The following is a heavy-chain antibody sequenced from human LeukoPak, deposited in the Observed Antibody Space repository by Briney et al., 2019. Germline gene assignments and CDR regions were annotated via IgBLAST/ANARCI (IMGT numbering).Heavy chain of an antibody. Sequence: ASVKASCKASGYTFTSYYMHWVRQAPGQGLEWMGIINPSGGSTSYAQKFQGRVTMTRDMSTSTVYMELSSLRSEDTAVYYCARGGCSSTSCYYYYYMDVWGKGTTVTVSS. J-gene: IGHJ6*03. D-gene: IGHD2-2*01. CDR3: ARGGCSSTSCYYYYYMDV. CDR2: INPSGGST. CDR1: GYTFTSYY. V-gene: IGHV1-46*01.